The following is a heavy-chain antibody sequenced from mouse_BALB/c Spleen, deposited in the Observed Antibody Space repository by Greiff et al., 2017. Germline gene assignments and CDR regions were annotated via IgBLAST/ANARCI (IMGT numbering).Heavy chain of an antibody. CDR3: ARDQRSYWYFDV. CDR1: GFTFSDYG. CDR2: ISNLAYSI. V-gene: IGHV5-15*02. Sequence: EVQRVESGGGLVQPGGSRKLSCAASGFTFSDYGMAWVRQAPGKGPEWVAFISNLAYSIYYADTVTGRFTISRENAKNTLYLEMSSLRSEDTAMYYCARDQRSYWYFDVWGAGTTVTVSS. J-gene: IGHJ1*01.